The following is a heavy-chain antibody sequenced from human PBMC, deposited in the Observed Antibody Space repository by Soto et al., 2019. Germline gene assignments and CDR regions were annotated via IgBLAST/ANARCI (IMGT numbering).Heavy chain of an antibody. CDR3: SRRAPEGFDP. CDR1: GGSFGSSAYY. V-gene: IGHV4-39*01. CDR2: INSSGST. J-gene: IGHJ5*02. Sequence: GTLTLTCTVSGGSFGSSAYYWGWIRRAPGKGLEWIGSINSSGSTFSNPSLKSRVTLSVDTSKNQFSLKLTSVTAADTALYYCSRRAPEGFDPWGQGTLVNVSS.